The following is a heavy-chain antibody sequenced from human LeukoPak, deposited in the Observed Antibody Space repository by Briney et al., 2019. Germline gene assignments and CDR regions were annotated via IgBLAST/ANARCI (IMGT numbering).Heavy chain of an antibody. CDR2: IYYSGTT. V-gene: IGHV4-59*01. CDR3: ARETHDRNAYYYLHY. J-gene: IGHJ4*02. D-gene: IGHD3-22*01. Sequence: PSETLSLTCTVSGGSISSYYWSWIRQPPGKGLEYIGYIYYSGTTNYNPSLKSRVTMSVDTSKNQFSLKLSSVTAADTAVYYCARETHDRNAYYYLHYWGRGTLVTVSS. CDR1: GGSISSYY.